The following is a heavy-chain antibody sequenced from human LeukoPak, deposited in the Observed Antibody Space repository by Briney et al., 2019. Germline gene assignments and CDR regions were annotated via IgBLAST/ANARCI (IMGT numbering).Heavy chain of an antibody. CDR3: ASLPPTTVVTHVDY. CDR1: GFTFSSYS. D-gene: IGHD4-23*01. V-gene: IGHV3-48*04. J-gene: IGHJ4*02. Sequence: GGSLRLSCAAYGFTFSSYSMNWVRQAPGKGLEWVSYISSSSSTIYYADSVKGRFTISRDNAKNSLYLQMNSLRAEDTAVYYCASLPPTTVVTHVDYWGQGTLVTVSS. CDR2: ISSSSSTI.